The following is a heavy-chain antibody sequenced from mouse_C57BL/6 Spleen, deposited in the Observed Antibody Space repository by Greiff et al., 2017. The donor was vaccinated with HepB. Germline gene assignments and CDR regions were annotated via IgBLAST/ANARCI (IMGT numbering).Heavy chain of an antibody. CDR1: GYTFTSYG. J-gene: IGHJ2*01. V-gene: IGHV1-81*01. Sequence: VQLQQSGAELARPGASVKLSCKASGYTFTSYGISWVKQRTGQGLEWIGEIYPRSGNTYYNEKFKGKATLTADKSSSTAYMELRSLTSEDSAVYVCARMYYYGSSPYYFDYWGQGTTLTVSS. CDR2: IYPRSGNT. D-gene: IGHD1-1*01. CDR3: ARMYYYGSSPYYFDY.